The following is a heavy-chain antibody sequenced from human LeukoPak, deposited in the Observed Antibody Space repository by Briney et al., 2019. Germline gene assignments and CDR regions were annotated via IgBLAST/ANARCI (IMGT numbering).Heavy chain of an antibody. J-gene: IGHJ4*02. V-gene: IGHV4-34*01. CDR3: ARGKDGDYGSYFDY. Sequence: KPSETLSLTCAVYGGSFSGYYWSWIRQPPGKGLEWIGEINHSGGTNYNPSLKSRVTISVDTSKNQFSLKLSSVTAADTAVYYCARGKDGDYGSYFDYWGQGTLVTVSS. CDR2: INHSGGT. D-gene: IGHD4-17*01. CDR1: GGSFSGYY.